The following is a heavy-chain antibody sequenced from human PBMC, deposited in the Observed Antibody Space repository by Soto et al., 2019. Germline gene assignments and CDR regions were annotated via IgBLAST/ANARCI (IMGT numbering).Heavy chain of an antibody. CDR3: AREEGSLWFGELLYAPPAYGMDV. J-gene: IGHJ6*02. CDR1: GYTFTGYY. D-gene: IGHD3-10*01. Sequence: AASVKVSCKASGYTFTGYYMHWVRQAPGQGLEWMGWINPNSGGTNYAQKFQGWVTMTRDTSISTAYMELSRLRSDDTAVYYCAREEGSLWFGELLYAPPAYGMDVWGQGTTVTVSS. CDR2: INPNSGGT. V-gene: IGHV1-2*04.